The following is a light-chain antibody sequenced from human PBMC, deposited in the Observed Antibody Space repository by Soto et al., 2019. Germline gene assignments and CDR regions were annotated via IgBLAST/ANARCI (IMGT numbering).Light chain of an antibody. J-gene: IGKJ4*01. CDR3: QQATIFPLT. Sequence: EIVMTQSPATLSVSPGERATLSCRASQSVSSNLAWYQQKPGQAPRLLIYGASTRATGIPARFSGSGSGTEFTLTISSLQPEDSATYYCQQATIFPLTFGGGTEVEIK. V-gene: IGKV3-15*01. CDR1: QSVSSN. CDR2: GAS.